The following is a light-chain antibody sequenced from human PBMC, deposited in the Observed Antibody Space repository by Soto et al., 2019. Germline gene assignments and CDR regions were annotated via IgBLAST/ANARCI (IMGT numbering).Light chain of an antibody. J-gene: IGKJ1*01. CDR3: QQYGNSPRT. CDR2: GAS. CDR1: QSLSSTY. Sequence: EIVLTQSPGTLSLSPGERASLSCRASQSLSSTYLAWYQQKPGQAPRLLIFGASSRATGIPDRFSGSGSGTDSTLTISGLEPEAFAVYYGQQYGNSPRTFGQGTMVEIK. V-gene: IGKV3-20*01.